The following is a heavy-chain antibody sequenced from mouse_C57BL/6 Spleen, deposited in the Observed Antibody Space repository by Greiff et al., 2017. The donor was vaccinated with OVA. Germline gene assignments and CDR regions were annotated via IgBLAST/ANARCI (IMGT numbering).Heavy chain of an antibody. CDR3: TGGLSAWFAY. CDR1: GFTFSNYW. CDR2: IRLKSDNYAT. Sequence: DVMLVESGGGLVQPGGSMKLSCVASGFTFSNYWMNWVRQSPEKGLEWVAQIRLKSDNYATHYAESVKGRFTISRDDSKSSVYLQMNNLRAEDTGIYYCTGGLSAWFAYWGQGTLVTVSA. J-gene: IGHJ3*01. V-gene: IGHV6-3*01.